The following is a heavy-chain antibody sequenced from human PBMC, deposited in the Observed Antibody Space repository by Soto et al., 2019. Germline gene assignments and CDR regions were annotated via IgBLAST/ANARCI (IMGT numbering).Heavy chain of an antibody. CDR1: GGSISSGGYD. D-gene: IGHD6-6*01. Sequence: SETLSLTCTVSGGSISSGGYDWSWIRQHPGKGLEWIGYIYYSGSTYYNPSLKSRVTISVDTSKNQFSLKLSSVTAADTAVYYCAREIADSSSYIYYYYGMGVWGQGTTVTVSS. J-gene: IGHJ6*02. V-gene: IGHV4-31*03. CDR3: AREIADSSSYIYYYYGMGV. CDR2: IYYSGST.